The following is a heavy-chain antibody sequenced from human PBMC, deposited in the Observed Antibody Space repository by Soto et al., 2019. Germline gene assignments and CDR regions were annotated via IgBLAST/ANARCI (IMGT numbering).Heavy chain of an antibody. CDR1: GYTFTSYD. J-gene: IGHJ4*02. CDR3: VTDKGRRNSGSYFLFEY. Sequence: ASLKVSCKSSGYTFTSYDINWVRQATGQGLEWMGWMNPNSGNTGYAQKFQGRVTMTRNTSISTAYMELSSLTSEDTAMYYCVTDKGRRNSGSYFLFEYWGQGSLVTVSS. D-gene: IGHD1-26*01. CDR2: MNPNSGNT. V-gene: IGHV1-8*01.